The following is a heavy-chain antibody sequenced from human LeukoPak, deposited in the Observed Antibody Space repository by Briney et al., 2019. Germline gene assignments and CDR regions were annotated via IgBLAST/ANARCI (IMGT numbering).Heavy chain of an antibody. CDR2: ISGSGGST. Sequence: GGSLRLSCAASGFTFSSYAMSWVRQAPGKGLEWVSAISGSGGSTYYADSVKGRFTISRDNSKNTLYLQMNSLRAEDTAVYYCAKDLKQQLVLFEPRFDYWGQGTLVTVSS. CDR3: AKDLKQQLVLFEPRFDY. J-gene: IGHJ4*02. D-gene: IGHD6-13*01. V-gene: IGHV3-23*01. CDR1: GFTFSSYA.